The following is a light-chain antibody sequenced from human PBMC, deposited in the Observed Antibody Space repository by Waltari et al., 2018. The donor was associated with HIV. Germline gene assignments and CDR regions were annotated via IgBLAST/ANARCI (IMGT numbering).Light chain of an antibody. CDR1: QTISDDC. CDR3: QQDGGSPT. V-gene: IGKV3-20*01. Sequence: EIVLTQSPATLSLSPRDRATLSCRASQTISDDCVAWSQQKPGQPPTLHIYCASNSATGIPGRFSGRGSWTDVTLTISRRETGDFALFYCQQDGGSPTFDQGTTV. CDR2: CAS. J-gene: IGKJ1*01.